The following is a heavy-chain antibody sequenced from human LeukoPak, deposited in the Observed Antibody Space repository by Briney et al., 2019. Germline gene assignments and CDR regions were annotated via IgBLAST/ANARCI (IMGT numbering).Heavy chain of an antibody. V-gene: IGHV1-8*01. CDR3: ARGETATLAGVDY. Sequence: GASVKVSCKASGYTFTSCDINWVRQATGQGLEWMGWMNPNSGNTGYAQKFQGRVTMTRNTSISTAYMELSSLRSEDTAAYYCARGETATLAGVDYWGQGTLVTVSS. CDR1: GYTFTSCD. J-gene: IGHJ4*02. CDR2: MNPNSGNT. D-gene: IGHD2-21*02.